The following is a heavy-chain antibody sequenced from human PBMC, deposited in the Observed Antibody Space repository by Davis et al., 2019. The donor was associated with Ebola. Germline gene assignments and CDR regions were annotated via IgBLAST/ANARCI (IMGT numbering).Heavy chain of an antibody. CDR1: GGSFSGYY. V-gene: IGHV4-34*01. J-gene: IGHJ6*02. D-gene: IGHD6-6*01. Sequence: SETLSLTCAVYGGSFSGYYWSWIRQPPGKGLEWIGEINHSGSTNYNPSLKSRVTISVDKSKNQFSLKLSSVTAADTAVYYCARLYRSSSGIMYYGMDVWGQGTTVTVSS. CDR3: ARLYRSSSGIMYYGMDV. CDR2: INHSGST.